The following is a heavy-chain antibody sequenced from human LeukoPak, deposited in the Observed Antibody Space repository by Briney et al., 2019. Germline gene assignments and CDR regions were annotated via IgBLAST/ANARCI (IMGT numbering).Heavy chain of an antibody. CDR2: ISDDGRRK. Sequence: RGSLRLSCAASGFSFISYGMHWVRQAPGKGLEWVGVISDDGRRKDYADSVKGRFTISRDNSEDTLYLQMNSLRAEDTAVYYCAKRPSDYGDYVSYFDYWGQGTLVTVSS. V-gene: IGHV3-30*18. CDR3: AKRPSDYGDYVSYFDY. D-gene: IGHD4-17*01. J-gene: IGHJ4*02. CDR1: GFSFISYG.